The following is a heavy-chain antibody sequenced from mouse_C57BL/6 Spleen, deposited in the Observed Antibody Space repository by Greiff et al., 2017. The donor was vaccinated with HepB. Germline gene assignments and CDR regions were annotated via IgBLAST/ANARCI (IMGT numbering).Heavy chain of an antibody. J-gene: IGHJ4*01. CDR2: ISYDGSN. CDR1: GYSITSGYY. CDR3: ARGDGYSYAMDY. Sequence: EVKLMESGPGLVKPSQSLSLTCSVTGYSITSGYYWNWIRQFPGNKLEWMGYISYDGSNNYNPSLKNRISITRDTSKNQFFLKLNSVTTEDTATYYCARGDGYSYAMDYWGQGTSVTVSS. D-gene: IGHD2-3*01. V-gene: IGHV3-6*01.